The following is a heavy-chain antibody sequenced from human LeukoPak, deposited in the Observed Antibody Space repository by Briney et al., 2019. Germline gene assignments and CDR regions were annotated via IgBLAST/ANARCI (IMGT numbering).Heavy chain of an antibody. V-gene: IGHV1-46*01. Sequence: ASVKVSCKASGYTFTSYYMHWVRQAPGQGLEWMGIIIPSGGSTSYAQKFQGRVTMTRDTSISTAYMELSRLRSDDTAVYYRARGARIAVAGTTGVPFDYWGQGTLVTVSS. J-gene: IGHJ4*02. D-gene: IGHD6-19*01. CDR3: ARGARIAVAGTTGVPFDY. CDR1: GYTFTSYY. CDR2: IIPSGGST.